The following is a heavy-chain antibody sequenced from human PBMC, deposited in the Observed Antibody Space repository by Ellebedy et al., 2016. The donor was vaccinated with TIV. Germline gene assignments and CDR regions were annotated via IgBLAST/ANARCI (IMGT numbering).Heavy chain of an antibody. CDR1: GYSVSDHY. V-gene: IGHV4-38-2*02. CDR3: ARPSTSGHYAFDI. CDR2: IPHTGNT. D-gene: IGHD2-21*02. J-gene: IGHJ3*02. Sequence: MPSETLSLTCSVSGYSVSDHYWGWIRQPPGKGLEWIGSIPHTGNTYYNPSLKSRATISPDMSKNQFSLRLSSVTAADTAVYYCARPSTSGHYAFDIWGQGTMVTVSS.